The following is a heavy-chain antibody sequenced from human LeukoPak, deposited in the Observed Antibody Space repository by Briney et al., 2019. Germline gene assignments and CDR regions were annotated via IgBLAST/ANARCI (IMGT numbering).Heavy chain of an antibody. D-gene: IGHD3-3*01. Sequence: GGSLRLSCAASGFPFRSYWMSWVRQAPGKGLEWVANIKQEGNEEYYVDSVKGRFTISRDNAKDSLFLHMNSLRIEDTAVYYCVRTLSVPLFDLWGQGTRVTVSS. J-gene: IGHJ4*02. CDR2: IKQEGNEE. CDR1: GFPFRSYW. V-gene: IGHV3-7*01. CDR3: VRTLSVPLFDL.